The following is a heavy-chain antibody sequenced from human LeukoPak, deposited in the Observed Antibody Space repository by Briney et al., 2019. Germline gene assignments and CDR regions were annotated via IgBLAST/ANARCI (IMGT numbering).Heavy chain of an antibody. CDR3: AKGGEDYYYMDV. CDR1: GFTFSSYG. Sequence: PGGSLRLSCAASGFTFSSYGMNWVRQAPGKGLEWVSAISGSGGSTYYADSVKGRFTISRDNSKNTLYPQMNSLRAEDTAVYYCAKGGEDYYYMDVWGKGTTVTISS. V-gene: IGHV3-23*01. D-gene: IGHD2-15*01. J-gene: IGHJ6*03. CDR2: ISGSGGST.